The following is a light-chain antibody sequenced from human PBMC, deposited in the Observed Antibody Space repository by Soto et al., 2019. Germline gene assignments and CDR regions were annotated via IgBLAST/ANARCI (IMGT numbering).Light chain of an antibody. V-gene: IGKV3-15*01. CDR2: DTS. Sequence: GLTQYPNALSVSPGERATLSRWASQSVGSTLNWYQQRPGQAPRLIIYDTSIRATGIPARFSGSGSGTEFTLTIASLQSEDSGVYYCQRFNRWPLSFGGVTNVDIK. CDR3: QRFNRWPLS. CDR1: QSVGST. J-gene: IGKJ4*01.